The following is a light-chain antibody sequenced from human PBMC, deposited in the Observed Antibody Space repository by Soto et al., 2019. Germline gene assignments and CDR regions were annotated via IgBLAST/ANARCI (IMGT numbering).Light chain of an antibody. Sequence: EIVLTQSPGTLSLSPGERATLSCRASQSLTTTYLAWYQQKPGQAPSLLIYDASTRATGIPDRFSGSGSGTDFTITISRLEPEDFAVYYCQQDESSRPSYTFGQGTKLEIK. CDR1: QSLTTTY. V-gene: IGKV3-20*01. CDR2: DAS. J-gene: IGKJ2*01. CDR3: QQDESSRPSYT.